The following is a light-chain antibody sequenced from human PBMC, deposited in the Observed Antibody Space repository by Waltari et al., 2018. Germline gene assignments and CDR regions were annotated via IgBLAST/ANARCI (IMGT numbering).Light chain of an antibody. CDR3: QEYDGLPVT. V-gene: IGKV1-5*03. CDR1: QSVKNN. J-gene: IGKJ4*01. Sequence: DIQMTQSPSTLSASVGDRITITCRTSQSVKNNLAWYQQKPGKAPKVLIHKASRLEGGVPSRCSGSGYGTEFTLTISSLQPDDFATYYCQEYDGLPVTFGGGTRVEIK. CDR2: KAS.